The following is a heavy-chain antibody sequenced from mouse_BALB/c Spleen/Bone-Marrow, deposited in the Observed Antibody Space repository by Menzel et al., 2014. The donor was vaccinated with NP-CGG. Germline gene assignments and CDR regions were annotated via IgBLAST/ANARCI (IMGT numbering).Heavy chain of an antibody. J-gene: IGHJ4*01. CDR1: GFSLTSYG. CDR2: IGAGGST. Sequence: VQGVESGPGLVSPSQSLSIPCTVSGFSLTSYGVYWVRQPPGKGLEWLGVIGAGGSTNYNSALMSRLSISKDNSKSXVFLKRHSLQTDDTAMYYCARSPTGSWAMDYWGQGTSVTVSS. D-gene: IGHD1-1*02. CDR3: ARSPTGSWAMDY. V-gene: IGHV2-9*02.